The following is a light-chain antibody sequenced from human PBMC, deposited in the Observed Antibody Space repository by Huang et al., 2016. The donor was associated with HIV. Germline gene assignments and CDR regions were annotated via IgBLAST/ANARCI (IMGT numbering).Light chain of an antibody. CDR1: HIVDSN. J-gene: IGKJ4*01. CDR3: QQYNKWPPLT. V-gene: IGKV3-15*01. Sequence: EIVMTQSPATLSVSPGERATLSCRASHIVDSNLDWYQQKPGQAPRLLIYDASTRATCVPARFSGSGSETDFTLTVSSLQSEDFAVYYCQQYNKWPPLTFGGGTKVEIK. CDR2: DAS.